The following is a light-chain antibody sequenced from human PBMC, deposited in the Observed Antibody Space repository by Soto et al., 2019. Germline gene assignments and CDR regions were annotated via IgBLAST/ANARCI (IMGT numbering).Light chain of an antibody. CDR2: SNT. J-gene: IGLJ1*01. CDR3: QSYDSRLSAYV. CDR1: SSNIGADSY. V-gene: IGLV1-40*01. Sequence: QSVLTQSPSVSGAPGQMVTISCTGSSSNIGADSYVHWYQQLPGTAPKLLIYSNTNRPSGVPGRFSGSRSGTSASLAITGLQAEDEGDYYCQSYDSRLSAYVFGTGTKLTVL.